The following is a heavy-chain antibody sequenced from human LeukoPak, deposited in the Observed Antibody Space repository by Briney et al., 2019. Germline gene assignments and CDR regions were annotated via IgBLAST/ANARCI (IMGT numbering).Heavy chain of an antibody. CDR3: ARARIRGGMDV. Sequence: SETLSLTCTVSGGSISSYYWSWIRQPPGKGLEWIGYIYYSGSTNHNPSLKSRVTISVDTSKNQFSLKLSSVTAADTAVYYCARARIRGGMDVWGQGTTVTVSS. D-gene: IGHD2-15*01. CDR2: IYYSGST. V-gene: IGHV4-59*01. J-gene: IGHJ6*02. CDR1: GGSISSYY.